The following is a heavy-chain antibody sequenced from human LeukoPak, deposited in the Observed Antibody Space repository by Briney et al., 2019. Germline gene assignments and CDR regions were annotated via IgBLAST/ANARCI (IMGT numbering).Heavy chain of an antibody. Sequence: SETLSLTCTVSGGSISSHYWSWIRQPPGKGLEWIGYIYYSGSTNYNPSLKSRVTISVDTSKNQFSLKLSSVTAADTAVYYCAREVANSGSYYYYYYMDVWGKGTTVTVSS. CDR3: AREVANSGSYYYYYYMDV. CDR2: IYYSGST. V-gene: IGHV4-59*11. CDR1: GGSISSHY. J-gene: IGHJ6*03. D-gene: IGHD1-26*01.